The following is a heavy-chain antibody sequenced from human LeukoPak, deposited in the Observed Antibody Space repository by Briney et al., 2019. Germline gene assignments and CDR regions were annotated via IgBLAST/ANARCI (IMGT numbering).Heavy chain of an antibody. J-gene: IGHJ4*02. V-gene: IGHV3-48*01. CDR3: ARALYYYGSGSATPDY. CDR1: GVTFSSYS. D-gene: IGHD3-10*01. CDR2: ISSSSSTI. Sequence: GGSLRLSCAASGVTFSSYSMNWVRQAPGKGLEGGSYISSSSSTIYYADSVKGRFTISRDNAKNSLYLQMNSLRAEDTAVYYCARALYYYGSGSATPDYWGQGTLVTVSS.